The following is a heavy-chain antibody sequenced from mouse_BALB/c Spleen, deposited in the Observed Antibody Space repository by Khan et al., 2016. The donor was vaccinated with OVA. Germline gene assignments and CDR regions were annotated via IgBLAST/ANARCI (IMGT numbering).Heavy chain of an antibody. CDR2: IYRGSGST. J-gene: IGHJ2*01. Sequence: QVQLKESGPELVKPGASVKLSCKASGYTFTDYVISWVKQRTGQGLEWIGEIYRGSGSTYYHKKFKGRATLTADKSSNTAYMQLSSLTSEDSAVEFCARFRYGAKLYYFDYWGQGTTLTVSS. V-gene: IGHV1-77*01. CDR3: ARFRYGAKLYYFDY. D-gene: IGHD1-1*01. CDR1: GYTFTDYV.